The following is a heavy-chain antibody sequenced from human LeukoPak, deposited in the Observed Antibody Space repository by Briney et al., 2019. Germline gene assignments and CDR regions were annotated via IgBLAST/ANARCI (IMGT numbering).Heavy chain of an antibody. J-gene: IGHJ4*02. CDR3: ARGGGSGSYGFDY. CDR2: IIPIFGTA. CDR1: GGTFSSYA. Sequence: SVKVSCKASGGTFSSYAISWVRQAPGQGLEWMGRIIPIFGTANYAQKFQGRVTITTDESTSTAYMEPSSLRSEDTAVYYCARGGGSGSYGFDYWGQGTLVTVSS. V-gene: IGHV1-69*05. D-gene: IGHD3-10*01.